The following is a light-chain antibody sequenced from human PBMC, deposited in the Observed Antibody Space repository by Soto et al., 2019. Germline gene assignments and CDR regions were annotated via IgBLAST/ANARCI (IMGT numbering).Light chain of an antibody. Sequence: QLVLTHPSSLSASPGASAILTFTSRSDINVGTYRIYWYQQKPGSPPQYLLRYNSDSDSHQGSGVPSRFSGSKDPSANAGILLISGLKSEDEADYYCMIWQRSEYVFGTGTKLTAL. CDR2: YNSDSDS. J-gene: IGLJ1*01. V-gene: IGLV5-45*03. CDR3: MIWQRSEYV. CDR1: SDINVGTYR.